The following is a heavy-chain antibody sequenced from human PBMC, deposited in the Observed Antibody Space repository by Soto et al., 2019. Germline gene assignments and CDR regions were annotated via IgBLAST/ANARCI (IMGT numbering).Heavy chain of an antibody. CDR1: GGTFSSYA. V-gene: IGHV1-69*13. CDR3: ARDISSVGATLVYDY. Sequence: GASVKVSCKASGGTFSSYAISWVRQAPGQGLEWMGGIIPIFGTANYAQKFQGRVTITADESTSTAYMELSSLRSEDTAVYYCARDISSVGATLVYDYWGQGALVTVSS. D-gene: IGHD1-26*01. J-gene: IGHJ4*02. CDR2: IIPIFGTA.